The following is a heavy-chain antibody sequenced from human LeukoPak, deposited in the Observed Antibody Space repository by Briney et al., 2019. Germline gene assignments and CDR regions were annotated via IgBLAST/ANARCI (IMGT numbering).Heavy chain of an antibody. CDR1: GGSISSNY. CDR2: IHHRGST. J-gene: IGHJ4*02. D-gene: IGHD6-13*01. V-gene: IGHV4-59*01. Sequence: SETLSLTCTVSGGSISSNYWTWIRQPPGKGLEWIGYIHHRGSTYYNPSLTSRVTISVDTSKNQFSLKLSAVTAADTAVFYCARGTQYSSSWYYFDYWGQGILVTVSS. CDR3: ARGTQYSSSWYYFDY.